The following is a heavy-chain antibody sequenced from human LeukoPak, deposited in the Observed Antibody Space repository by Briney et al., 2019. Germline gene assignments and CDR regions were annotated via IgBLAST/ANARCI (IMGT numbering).Heavy chain of an antibody. V-gene: IGHV4-61*01. CDR3: AREYSSARAYFDY. D-gene: IGHD6-19*01. Sequence: SETLSLTCTVSGGSVSSGSYYWSWIRQSPGKGLEWIGYIYYSGSTYYNPSLKSRVTISVDTSKNQFSLRLSSVTAADTAVYFCAREYSSARAYFDYWGQGTLVTVSS. CDR2: IYYSGST. CDR1: GGSVSSGSYY. J-gene: IGHJ4*02.